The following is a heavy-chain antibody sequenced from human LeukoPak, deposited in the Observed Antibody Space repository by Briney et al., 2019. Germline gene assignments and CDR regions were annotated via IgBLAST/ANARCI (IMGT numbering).Heavy chain of an antibody. J-gene: IGHJ5*02. D-gene: IGHD5-12*01. CDR2: INPNSGGT. Sequence: GASVKVSCKASGYTFTGYYMHWVRQAPGQGLEWMGWINPNSGGTNYAQKFQGRVTMTRDTSISTAYMELSRLRSDDTAVYYCARTGSPIVATENWFDPWGQGTLVTVSS. V-gene: IGHV1-2*02. CDR1: GYTFTGYY. CDR3: ARTGSPIVATENWFDP.